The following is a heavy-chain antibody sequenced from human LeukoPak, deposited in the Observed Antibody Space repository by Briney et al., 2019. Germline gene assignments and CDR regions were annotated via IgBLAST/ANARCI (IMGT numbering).Heavy chain of an antibody. Sequence: SQTLSLTCAISGDSVSSNSAAWNWIRQPPSRGLEWLGRTYYRSKWYNDYAVSVKSRITINPDTSKNQFSLQLNSVTPEDTAVYYCARGKGLLWFGELLSGGWFDPWGQGTLVTVSS. J-gene: IGHJ5*02. CDR2: TYYRSKWYN. CDR1: GDSVSSNSAA. V-gene: IGHV6-1*01. D-gene: IGHD3-10*01. CDR3: ARGKGLLWFGELLSGGWFDP.